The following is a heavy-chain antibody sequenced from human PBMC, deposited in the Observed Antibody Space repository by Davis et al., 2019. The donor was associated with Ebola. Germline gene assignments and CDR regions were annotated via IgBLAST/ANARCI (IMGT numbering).Heavy chain of an antibody. CDR1: GFTFSSYC. D-gene: IGHD3-10*01. Sequence: GESLKISCAASGFTFSSYCMHWVRQAPGKGLEWVAAISYDGSNKYYADSVKGRFTISRDSSKNTLYLQMNSLRAEDTAVYYCAKVRYYSTWRGGFDSWGQGTLVTVSS. CDR3: AKVRYYSTWRGGFDS. CDR2: ISYDGSNK. J-gene: IGHJ4*02. V-gene: IGHV3-30*18.